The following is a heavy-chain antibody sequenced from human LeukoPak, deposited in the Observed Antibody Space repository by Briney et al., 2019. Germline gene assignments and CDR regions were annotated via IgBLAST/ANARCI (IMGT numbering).Heavy chain of an antibody. J-gene: IGHJ3*01. CDR2: VSSSGSYT. CDR1: GFTFSDYY. V-gene: IGHV3-11*03. D-gene: IGHD3-3*01. CDR3: ARFRRFGDAFDF. Sequence: PGGSLRLSCAASGFTFSDYYMSWVRQAPGKGLEWVSYVSSSGSYTNYADSVKGRFTISRDNAKNPLYLQMNSLRVEDTAVYYCARFRRFGDAFDFWGQGTMVTVSS.